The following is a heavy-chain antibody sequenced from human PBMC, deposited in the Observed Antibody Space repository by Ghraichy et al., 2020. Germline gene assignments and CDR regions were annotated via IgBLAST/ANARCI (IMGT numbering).Heavy chain of an antibody. CDR3: ARDRAHYDSSGYYSYYYYMDV. CDR1: GFTFSSYE. Sequence: GGSLRLPCAASGFTFSSYEMNWVRQAPGKGLEWVSYISSSGSTIYYADSVKGRFTISRDNAKNSLYLQMNSLRAEDTAVYYCARDRAHYDSSGYYSYYYYMDVWGKGTTVTVSS. D-gene: IGHD3-22*01. J-gene: IGHJ6*03. CDR2: ISSSGSTI. V-gene: IGHV3-48*03.